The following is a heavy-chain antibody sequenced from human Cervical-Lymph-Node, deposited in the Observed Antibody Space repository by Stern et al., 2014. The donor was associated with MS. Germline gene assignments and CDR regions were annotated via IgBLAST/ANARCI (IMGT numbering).Heavy chain of an antibody. D-gene: IGHD5-24*01. CDR3: SRDADAYSLVFGY. CDR2: IHYSGTT. CDR1: GGSISSGEYY. V-gene: IGHV4-30-4*01. J-gene: IGHJ4*02. Sequence: QVKLQESGPGLVQPSQTLSLTCAVSGGSISSGEYYWSWIRQSPGKGLEWLGYIHYSGTTYYNTYLKSRDTISVEQAQNQFSMQLSSVPAADTAVYYCSRDADAYSLVFGYWGRGTLVTVSS.